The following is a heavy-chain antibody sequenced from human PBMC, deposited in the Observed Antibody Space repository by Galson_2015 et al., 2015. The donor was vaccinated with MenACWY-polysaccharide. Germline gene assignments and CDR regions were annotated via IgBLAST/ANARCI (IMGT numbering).Heavy chain of an antibody. Sequence: SLRLSCAASGFTFSSYGMHRVRQAPGKGLEWVSAISGSGGSTYYADSVKGRFTISRDNSKNTLYLQMNSLRAEDTAVYYCAKEVIDSSSWIDYWGQGTLVTVSS. J-gene: IGHJ4*02. CDR2: ISGSGGST. D-gene: IGHD6-6*01. CDR1: GFTFSSYG. V-gene: IGHV3-23*01. CDR3: AKEVIDSSSWIDY.